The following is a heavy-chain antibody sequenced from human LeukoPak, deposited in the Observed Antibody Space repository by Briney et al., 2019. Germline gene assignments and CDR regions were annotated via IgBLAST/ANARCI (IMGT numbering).Heavy chain of an antibody. CDR1: GYTFTSYG. CDR2: ISAYNGNT. Sequence: ASVKVSCKASGYTFTSYGISWVRQAPGQGLEWMGWISAYNGNTNYVQKLQGRVTMTTDTSTSTACMELRSLRSDDTAVYYCARDGEYCTNGVCPHLLFFWWGQGTLVTVSS. V-gene: IGHV1-18*01. CDR3: ARDGEYCTNGVCPHLLFFW. D-gene: IGHD2-8*01. J-gene: IGHJ4*02.